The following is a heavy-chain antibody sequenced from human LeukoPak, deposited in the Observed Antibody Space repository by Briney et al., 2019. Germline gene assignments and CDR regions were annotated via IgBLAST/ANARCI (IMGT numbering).Heavy chain of an antibody. Sequence: GGSLRLSCAASGFTFSNYWMSWVRRAPGKGLEWVANINQDGSEKFYVDSVEGRFTISRDNAKNSLYLQMNSLRAEDTAVYYCARAFNGNYGSAFDIWGQGTMVTVSS. D-gene: IGHD1-7*01. CDR3: ARAFNGNYGSAFDI. CDR1: GFTFSNYW. J-gene: IGHJ3*02. CDR2: INQDGSEK. V-gene: IGHV3-7*01.